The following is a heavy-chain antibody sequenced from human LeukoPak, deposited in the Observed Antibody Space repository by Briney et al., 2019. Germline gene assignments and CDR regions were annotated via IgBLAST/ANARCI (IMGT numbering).Heavy chain of an antibody. CDR2: IIPIFGTA. CDR1: GGTFSSYA. Sequence: ASVKVSCKASGGTFSSYAISWVRQAPGQGLEWMGGIIPIFGTANYAQKFQGRVTITADESTSTAYMELSSLRSEDTAAYYCARAGGYCSSTSCSFDYWGQGTLVTVSS. CDR3: ARAGGYCSSTSCSFDY. J-gene: IGHJ4*02. V-gene: IGHV1-69*13. D-gene: IGHD2-2*01.